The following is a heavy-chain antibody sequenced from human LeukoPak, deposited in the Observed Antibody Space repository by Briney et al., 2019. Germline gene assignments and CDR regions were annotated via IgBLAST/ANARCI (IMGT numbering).Heavy chain of an antibody. V-gene: IGHV4-38-2*02. CDR2: IYHRGAT. D-gene: IGHD2-21*02. J-gene: IGHJ4*02. CDR3: ARSPRRVTATIYFDY. Sequence: SETLSLTCSVSGFFLSSGYYWGGIRPPPGKGLEWIGRIYHRGATYYNPSLKRRVSMSVDTSTPPFSLKLTSVTAADPAVYYCARSPRRVTATIYFDYWSQGTLVTASS. CDR1: GFFLSSGYY.